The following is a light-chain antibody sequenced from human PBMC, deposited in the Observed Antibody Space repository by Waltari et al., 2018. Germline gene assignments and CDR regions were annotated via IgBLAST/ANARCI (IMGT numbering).Light chain of an antibody. CDR1: QNINNW. Sequence: DIQMTQSPSTLSASVGDRVTITCRASQNINNWLAWYQQTPGRAPKLLIYEASSLESGVPSGFRGSGSVTLFTLTITSLQPDDVALYYCQQYKTFSRTFGQGTQVEIK. CDR3: QQYKTFSRT. CDR2: EAS. V-gene: IGKV1-5*01. J-gene: IGKJ1*01.